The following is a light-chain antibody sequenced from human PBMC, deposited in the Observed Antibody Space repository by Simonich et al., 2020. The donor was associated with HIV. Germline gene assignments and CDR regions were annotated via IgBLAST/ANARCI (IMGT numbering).Light chain of an antibody. CDR1: SSDVGCYKF. CDR2: DVN. J-gene: IGLJ3*02. V-gene: IGLV2-14*03. Sequence: QSALTQPASVSGSPGQSITISCTGTSSDVGCYKFVSWYQQHPGKAPKLMIYDVNTRPSGVSNRFSGSKSGNTASLTISGLQTEDEADYYCSSYSSSITWVFGGGTKLTVL. CDR3: SSYSSSITWV.